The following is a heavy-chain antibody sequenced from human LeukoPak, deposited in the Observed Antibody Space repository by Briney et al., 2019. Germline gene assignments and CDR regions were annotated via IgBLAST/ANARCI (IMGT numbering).Heavy chain of an antibody. CDR2: IIPILGIA. CDR1: GGTFSSYA. J-gene: IGHJ6*02. D-gene: IGHD3-10*01. CDR3: ARDQARPYYYGSGSSDYYYYGMDV. Sequence: ASVTVSCKASGGTFSSYAISWVRQAPGQGLEWMGRIIPILGIANYAQKFQGRVTITADKSTSTAYMELSSLRSEDTAVYYCARDQARPYYYGSGSSDYYYYGMDVWGQGTTVTVSS. V-gene: IGHV1-69*04.